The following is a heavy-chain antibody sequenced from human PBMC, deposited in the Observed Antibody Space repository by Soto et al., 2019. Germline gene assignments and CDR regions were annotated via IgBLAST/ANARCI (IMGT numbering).Heavy chain of an antibody. CDR3: ATGGSGYFTY. CDR2: IKSDGSYT. D-gene: IGHD3-22*01. J-gene: IGHJ4*02. CDR1: ALSFHSYG. Sequence: PGGSLRLSCAHSALSFHSYGMQWVRQAPGKGLVWVSRIKSDGSYTNYANSVKGRFTISRDNAKNTLFLQMNSLGAEDTAVYYCATGGSGYFTYWGQGT. V-gene: IGHV3-74*01.